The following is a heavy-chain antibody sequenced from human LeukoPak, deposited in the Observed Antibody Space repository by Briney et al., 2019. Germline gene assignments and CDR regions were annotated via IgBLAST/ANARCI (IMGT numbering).Heavy chain of an antibody. V-gene: IGHV4-4*07. D-gene: IGHD4-17*01. Sequence: SETLSLTCTISGGSISSYFWSWIRQPAGKGLEWIGRIYSSGSTNYNSSLKSRVSMSVDTSKNQFSLRLSSVTAADTAVYYCARDVYDYGDYTIGYWGQGTLVTVSS. J-gene: IGHJ4*02. CDR2: IYSSGST. CDR1: GGSISSYF. CDR3: ARDVYDYGDYTIGY.